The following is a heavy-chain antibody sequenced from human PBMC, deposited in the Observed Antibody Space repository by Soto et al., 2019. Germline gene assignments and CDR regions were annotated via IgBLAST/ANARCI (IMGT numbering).Heavy chain of an antibody. CDR3: IRGGSPYYYDY. V-gene: IGHV3-73*01. CDR1: GFIFSGST. J-gene: IGHJ4*02. Sequence: EVQLVESGGGLVQPGGSVKLSCEASGFIFSGSTVHWVRQASGKGLEWVGRILSKAGNSATAYPASMKGRFTISRDDSENTAFLQMNSLKTEDTAVYYCIRGGSPYYYDYWGQGTLVAVSS. CDR2: ILSKAGNSAT.